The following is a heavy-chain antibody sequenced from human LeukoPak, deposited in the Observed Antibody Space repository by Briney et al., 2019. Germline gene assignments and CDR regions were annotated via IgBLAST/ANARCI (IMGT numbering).Heavy chain of an antibody. CDR2: TFYTGRT. Sequence: SATLSLTCTVSGDSIISNIYWWDWVRLPPGEGLEWIGATFYTGRTFYNPSLKSRVTISVDTSKNQFSLDLNSATAADTADYYCARRRHNFDFYNVWGQGTRVLVSS. CDR1: GDSIISNIYW. V-gene: IGHV4-39*01. CDR3: ARRRHNFDFYNV. D-gene: IGHD3/OR15-3a*01. J-gene: IGHJ3*01.